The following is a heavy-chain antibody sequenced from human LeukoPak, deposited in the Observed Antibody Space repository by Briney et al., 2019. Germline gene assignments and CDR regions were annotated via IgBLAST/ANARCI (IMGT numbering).Heavy chain of an antibody. CDR1: GFTFSSYG. J-gene: IGHJ4*02. CDR2: ISYDGSNK. D-gene: IGHD6-13*01. V-gene: IGHV3-30*18. CDR3: AKDRLAAAGLAFDY. Sequence: GGSLRLSCAASGFTFSSYGMHWVRQAPGKGLEWVAVISYDGSNKYYADSVKGRFTISRDNSKNTLYLQMNSLRAEDTAVYSCAKDRLAAAGLAFDYWGQGTLVTVSS.